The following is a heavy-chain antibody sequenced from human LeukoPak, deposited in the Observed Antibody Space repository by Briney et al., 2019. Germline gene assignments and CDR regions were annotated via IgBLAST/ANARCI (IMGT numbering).Heavy chain of an antibody. CDR1: GFTFSSYE. D-gene: IGHD3-10*01. CDR2: ISSSSSYI. V-gene: IGHV3-21*01. CDR3: ASDVAGTGNY. J-gene: IGHJ4*02. Sequence: GGSLRLSCAASGFTFSSYEMNWVRQAPGKGLEWVSSISSSSSYIYYADSVKGRFTISRDNAKNSLYLQMNSLRAEDTAVYYCASDVAGTGNYWGQGTLVTVSS.